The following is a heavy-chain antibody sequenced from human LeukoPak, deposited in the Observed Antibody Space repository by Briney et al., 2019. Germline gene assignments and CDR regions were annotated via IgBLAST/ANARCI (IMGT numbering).Heavy chain of an antibody. CDR3: ARERGGFWSGYYPF. J-gene: IGHJ4*02. V-gene: IGHV3-53*01. CDR2: LLSDGRT. Sequence: GGSLRLSCAASGFTVDTNNMTWVRQAPGKGLEWVSLLLSDGRTYYADSVKGRFIISRDNSKNSLYLQMSNLRVEDTATYYCARERGGFWSGYYPFWGQGTLVTVSS. CDR1: GFTVDTNN. D-gene: IGHD3-3*01.